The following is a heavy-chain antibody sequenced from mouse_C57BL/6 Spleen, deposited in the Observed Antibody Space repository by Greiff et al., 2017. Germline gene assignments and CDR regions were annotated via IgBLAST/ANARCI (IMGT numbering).Heavy chain of an antibody. CDR3: ARAGVYDGYLLAY. CDR1: GYTFTDYN. CDR2: INPNNGGT. D-gene: IGHD2-3*01. Sequence: VQLKQSGPELVKPGASVKMSCKASGYTFTDYNMHWVKQSHGKSLEWIGYINPNNGGTSYNQKFKGKATLTVNKSSSTAYMELRSLTSEDSAVYYCARAGVYDGYLLAYWGQGTLVTVSA. J-gene: IGHJ3*01. V-gene: IGHV1-22*01.